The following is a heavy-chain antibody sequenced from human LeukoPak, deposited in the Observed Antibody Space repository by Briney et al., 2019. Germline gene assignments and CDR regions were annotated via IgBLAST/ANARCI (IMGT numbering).Heavy chain of an antibody. J-gene: IGHJ4*02. V-gene: IGHV3-11*06. D-gene: IGHD1-1*01. CDR1: GFPFSAYS. CDR2: IGISSGNT. CDR3: ARDHNYAFDN. Sequence: GGSLRLSCAASGFPFSAYSMNWVRQAPGRGLEWISYIGISSGNTKYADSVKGRFTISGDNAKNSLYLQMNSLRVEDTAVYYCARDHNYAFDNWGQGTLVTVSS.